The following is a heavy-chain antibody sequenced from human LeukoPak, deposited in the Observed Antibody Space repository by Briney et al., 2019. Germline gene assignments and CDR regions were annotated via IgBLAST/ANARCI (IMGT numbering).Heavy chain of an antibody. Sequence: ASVKVSCKASGYTFTGYYMHWVRQAPGQGLEWMGWINSNSGGTNYAQKFQGRVTMTRDTSISTAYMELSRLRSDDTAVYYCARDRIIVGATGGHGMDVWGQGTTVTVSS. CDR2: INSNSGGT. J-gene: IGHJ6*02. CDR1: GYTFTGYY. V-gene: IGHV1-2*02. D-gene: IGHD1-26*01. CDR3: ARDRIIVGATGGHGMDV.